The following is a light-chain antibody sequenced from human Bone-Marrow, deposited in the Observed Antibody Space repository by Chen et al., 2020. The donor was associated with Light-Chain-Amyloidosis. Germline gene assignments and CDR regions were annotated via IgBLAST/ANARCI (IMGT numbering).Light chain of an antibody. CDR1: SSDVGGYNH. CDR3: SSYTITNTLV. CDR2: EVT. J-gene: IGLJ1*01. V-gene: IGLV2-14*01. Sequence: QSALTQPASVSGSPGQSITLSCTGTSSDVGGYNHVSWYQQHPDKAPKLQIYEVTTRPSWVPDRFSGSKADNTASLTISGLQTEDEADYFCSSYTITNTLVFGSGTRVTVL.